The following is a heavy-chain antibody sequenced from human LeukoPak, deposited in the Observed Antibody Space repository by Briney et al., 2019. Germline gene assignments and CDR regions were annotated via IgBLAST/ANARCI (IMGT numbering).Heavy chain of an antibody. D-gene: IGHD5-18*01. J-gene: IGHJ4*02. Sequence: TSETLSLTCTVSGGSISTYYWSWIRQPPGKGLEWIWYIYNSGSTNYNPSLKSRVTISVDTSKNQFSLKLSSVTAADTAVYYCGRDREHSYGRGIDYWGQGTLVTVSS. CDR2: IYNSGST. CDR1: GGSISTYY. V-gene: IGHV4-59*01. CDR3: GRDREHSYGRGIDY.